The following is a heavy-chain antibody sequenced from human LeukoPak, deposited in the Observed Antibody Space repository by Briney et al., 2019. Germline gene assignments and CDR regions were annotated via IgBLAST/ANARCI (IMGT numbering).Heavy chain of an antibody. CDR1: GDSVSRNNIA. V-gene: IGHV6-1*01. J-gene: IGHJ4*02. D-gene: IGHD2-2*01. Sequence: SQTLSLTCAISGDSVSRNNIAWNWIRQSPSRGLEWLGRTYYKSQWYYDYAPSVRSRITINPDTSKNQFSLQLNSVRPEDTAVYYCARGRDAVVVPAADFDYWGQGILVTVSS. CDR2: TYYKSQWYY. CDR3: ARGRDAVVVPAADFDY.